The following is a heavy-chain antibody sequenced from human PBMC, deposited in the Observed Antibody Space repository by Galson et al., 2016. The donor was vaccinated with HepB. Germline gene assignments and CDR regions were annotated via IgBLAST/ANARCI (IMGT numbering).Heavy chain of an antibody. CDR2: MTDSGGST. Sequence: SLRLSCAASGFTFRSYAMSWVRQAPGKGLECVSTMTDSGGSTYYADSVKGRFTISRDNSKNTLFLQMNSLRVEDTAMYYCAKRTSHDYGAFLDYWGQGTLVTVSS. CDR3: AKRTSHDYGAFLDY. V-gene: IGHV3-23*01. CDR1: GFTFRSYA. D-gene: IGHD4-17*01. J-gene: IGHJ4*02.